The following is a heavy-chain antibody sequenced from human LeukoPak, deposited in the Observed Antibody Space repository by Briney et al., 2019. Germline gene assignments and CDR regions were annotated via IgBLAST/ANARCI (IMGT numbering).Heavy chain of an antibody. J-gene: IGHJ4*02. V-gene: IGHV5-51*01. CDR1: GYSFTSYW. D-gene: IGHD1-26*01. CDR2: IYPGDSDT. Sequence: GESLKISCKGSGYSFTSYWIGWVRQMPGKGLEWMGIIYPGDSDTRYSPSFQGQVTISADKSINTAYPQWSSLKASDTALYYCARSTQWELLRYFDYWGQGTLVTGSS. CDR3: ARSTQWELLRYFDY.